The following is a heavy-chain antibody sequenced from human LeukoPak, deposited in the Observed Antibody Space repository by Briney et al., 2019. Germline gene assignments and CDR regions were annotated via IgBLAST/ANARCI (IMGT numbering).Heavy chain of an antibody. CDR2: IYYSGST. D-gene: IGHD1-26*01. CDR3: ARGATPVDYYYGMDV. V-gene: IGHV4-61*01. Sequence: SETLSLTCTVSGGSVSSGSYYWSWTRQPPGKGLEWIGYIYYSGSTNYNPSLKSRVTISVDTSKNQFSLKLSSVTAADTAVYYCARGATPVDYYYGMDVWGQGTTVTVSS. CDR1: GGSVSSGSYY. J-gene: IGHJ6*02.